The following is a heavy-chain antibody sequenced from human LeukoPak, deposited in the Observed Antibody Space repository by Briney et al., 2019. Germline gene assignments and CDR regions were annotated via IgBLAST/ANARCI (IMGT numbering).Heavy chain of an antibody. CDR3: ARAYANYNYYYTDV. CDR2: INHSGST. CDR1: GGSFSGYY. Sequence: SETLSLTCAVYGGSFSGYYWSWIRQPPGKGLEWIGEINHSGSTNYNPSLKSRVTISVDTSKNQFSLKLSSVTAADTAVYYCARAYANYNYYYTDVWGKGTTVTVSS. D-gene: IGHD4/OR15-4a*01. J-gene: IGHJ6*03. V-gene: IGHV4-34*01.